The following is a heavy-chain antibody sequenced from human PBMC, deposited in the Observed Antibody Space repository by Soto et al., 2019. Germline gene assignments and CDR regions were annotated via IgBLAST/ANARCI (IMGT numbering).Heavy chain of an antibody. V-gene: IGHV1-69*02. CDR3: AXIVGXRGADY. D-gene: IGHD3-22*01. CDR2: IIPILGIA. J-gene: IGHJ4*02. Sequence: QVQLVQSGAEVKKPGSSXXXXXXASGGXFSSXXXSWVXQAPGQGLEWMGRIIPILGIANYAQKFQGRVTITADKSTSTAYMELSSLRSEDTAVYYCAXIVGXRGADYWGQGTLVTVSS. CDR1: GGXFSSXX.